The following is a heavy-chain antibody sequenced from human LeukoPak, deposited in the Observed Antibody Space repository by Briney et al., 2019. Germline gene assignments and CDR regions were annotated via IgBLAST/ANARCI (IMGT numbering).Heavy chain of an antibody. CDR3: AKDFARAR. D-gene: IGHD3-3*01. J-gene: IGHJ4*02. CDR1: GFSFSSYT. V-gene: IGHV3-21*04. CDR2: VTSGTGYM. Sequence: GGSLRLSCSASGFSFSSYTINWVRQAPGKGLEWVSCVTSGTGYMYYADSVKGRLTISRDNAKNSLYLQMNSLRAEDTAVYYCAKDFARARWGQGTLVTVSA.